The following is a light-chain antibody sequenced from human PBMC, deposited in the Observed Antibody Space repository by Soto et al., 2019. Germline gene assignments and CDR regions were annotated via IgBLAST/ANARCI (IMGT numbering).Light chain of an antibody. V-gene: IGKV1-9*01. CDR2: AAS. CDR3: QQYYSFPRT. Sequence: DIQLTQSPSFLSASVGDRVTITCRASQGIGSYLAWYQQKPGKAPELLIYAASTLQSGVPSRFSGSGSGTDFTLTISCLQSEDFATYYCQQYYSFPRTFGQGTKVDIK. CDR1: QGIGSY. J-gene: IGKJ1*01.